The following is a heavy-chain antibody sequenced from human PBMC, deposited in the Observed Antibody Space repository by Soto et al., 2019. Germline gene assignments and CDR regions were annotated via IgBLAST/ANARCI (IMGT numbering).Heavy chain of an antibody. Sequence: QVQLVQSGAEVKKPGASVKVSCKASGYTFTSYDINWVRQATGQGLEWMGWMNPNSGNTGYAQKFQGRVTMTRNTSISTAYMELSSLRSEDTAVYYCARALLYSSGGSCRARYYYGMDVWGQGTTVTVSS. CDR3: ARALLYSSGGSCRARYYYGMDV. J-gene: IGHJ6*02. CDR1: GYTFTSYD. V-gene: IGHV1-8*01. D-gene: IGHD2-15*01. CDR2: MNPNSGNT.